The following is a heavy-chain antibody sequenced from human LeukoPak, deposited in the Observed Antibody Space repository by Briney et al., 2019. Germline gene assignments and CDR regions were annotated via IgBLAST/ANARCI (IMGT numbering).Heavy chain of an antibody. D-gene: IGHD4-23*01. CDR2: IYYSGST. CDR1: GGSISSYY. Sequence: SETLSLTCTVSGGSISSYYWSWIRQPPGKGLECIGYIYYSGSTNYNPSLKSRVTISIDTSKNQFSLKLNSVTAADTAVYYCARGTTVASLGYYYYYMDVWGKGTTVTVSS. V-gene: IGHV4-59*01. CDR3: ARGTTVASLGYYYYYMDV. J-gene: IGHJ6*03.